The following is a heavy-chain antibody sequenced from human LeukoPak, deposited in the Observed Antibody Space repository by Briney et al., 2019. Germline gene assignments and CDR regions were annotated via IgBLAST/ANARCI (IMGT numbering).Heavy chain of an antibody. CDR3: AREGNDFWSGYYRY. D-gene: IGHD3-3*01. V-gene: IGHV4-30-2*01. CDR2: IYHSGST. CDR1: GGSISSGGYY. J-gene: IGHJ4*02. Sequence: SQTLSLTCTVSGGSISSGGYYWSWIRQPPGKGLEWIGYIYHSGSTYYNPSLKSRVTISVDRSKNQFSLKLSSVTAADTAVYYCAREGNDFWSGYYRYWGQGTLVTVSS.